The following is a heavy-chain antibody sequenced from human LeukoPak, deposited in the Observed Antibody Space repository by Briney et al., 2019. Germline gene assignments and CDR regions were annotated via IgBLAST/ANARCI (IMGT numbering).Heavy chain of an antibody. V-gene: IGHV4-34*01. Sequence: SETLSLTCAVYGGSFSDYYWSWIRQPPGKGLEWIGEINHSGTTNYNPSLKSRVTISVDTSKHQFSLKLSSVTAADTAVYYCARGGAYDFWSGYRNKNNWFDPWGQGTLVTVPS. CDR2: INHSGTT. D-gene: IGHD3-3*01. CDR3: ARGGAYDFWSGYRNKNNWFDP. J-gene: IGHJ5*02. CDR1: GGSFSDYY.